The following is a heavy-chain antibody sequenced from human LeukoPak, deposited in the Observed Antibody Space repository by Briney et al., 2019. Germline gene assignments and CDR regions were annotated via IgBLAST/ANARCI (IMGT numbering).Heavy chain of an antibody. Sequence: PGRFLRLSCAASGFTFSSYAMHWVRQAPGKGLEWVALISYDGSNKYYADSVKGRFTISRDNSKNTLYLQMNSLRAEDTAVYYCASFSYYYGSGSPQDYFDYWGQGTLVTVSS. J-gene: IGHJ4*02. CDR2: ISYDGSNK. CDR3: ASFSYYYGSGSPQDYFDY. D-gene: IGHD3-10*01. CDR1: GFTFSSYA. V-gene: IGHV3-30*04.